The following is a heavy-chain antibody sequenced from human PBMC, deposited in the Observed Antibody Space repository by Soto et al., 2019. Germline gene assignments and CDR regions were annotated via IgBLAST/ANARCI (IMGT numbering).Heavy chain of an antibody. Sequence: SETLSLTCTVSGGSISSGGYYWSWIRQHPGKGLEWIGYIYYSGSTYYNPSLKSRVTISVDTSKNQFSLKLSSVTAADTAVYYCARTVLGYCSSTSCGYFDYWGQGTLVTV. CDR1: GGSISSGGYY. J-gene: IGHJ4*02. CDR2: IYYSGST. V-gene: IGHV4-31*03. CDR3: ARTVLGYCSSTSCGYFDY. D-gene: IGHD2-2*01.